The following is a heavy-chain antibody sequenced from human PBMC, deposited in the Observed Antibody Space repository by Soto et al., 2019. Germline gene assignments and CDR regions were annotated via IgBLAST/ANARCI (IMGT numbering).Heavy chain of an antibody. V-gene: IGHV4-59*01. CDR3: ARGGCSGGSCYNYYYYGMDV. CDR2: IYYSGST. Sequence: SETLSLTCTVSGGSISSYYWSWIRQPPGKGLEWIGYIYYSGSTDYNPSLKSRVTISVDTSKNQFSLKLSSVTAADTAVYYCARGGCSGGSCYNYYYYGMDVWGQGTTVTVSS. J-gene: IGHJ6*02. CDR1: GGSISSYY. D-gene: IGHD2-15*01.